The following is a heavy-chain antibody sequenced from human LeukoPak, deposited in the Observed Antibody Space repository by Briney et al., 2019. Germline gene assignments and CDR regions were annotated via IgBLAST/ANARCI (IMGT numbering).Heavy chain of an antibody. J-gene: IGHJ6*02. D-gene: IGHD6-13*01. V-gene: IGHV3-23*01. Sequence: GGSLRLSCAASGFTFSNYALSWVRQAPGKGLEWVSCISYSGSTHYTDSVKGRFTISRDNPKYTLYLQMNSLRAEDTAVYYCAKSPGGSGIAYGLDVWGQGTTVTVSS. CDR1: GFTFSNYA. CDR3: AKSPGGSGIAYGLDV. CDR2: ISYSGST.